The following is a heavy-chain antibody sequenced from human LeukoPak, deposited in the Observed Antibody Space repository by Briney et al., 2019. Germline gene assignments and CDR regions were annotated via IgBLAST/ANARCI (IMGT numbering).Heavy chain of an antibody. CDR1: GGSISSSSYY. D-gene: IGHD4-17*01. CDR2: IYYSGST. Sequence: PSETLSLTCTVSGGSISSSSYYWGWIGQPPGKGLEWIGSIYYSGSTYYNPSLKSRVTISVDTSKNQFSLKLSSVTATDTAVYYCGRHRRNSNYMTTVTTIDYWGQGTLVTVS. J-gene: IGHJ4*02. CDR3: GRHRRNSNYMTTVTTIDY. V-gene: IGHV4-39*01.